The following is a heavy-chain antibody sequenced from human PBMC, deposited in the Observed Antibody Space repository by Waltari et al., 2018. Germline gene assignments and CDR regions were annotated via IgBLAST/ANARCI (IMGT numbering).Heavy chain of an antibody. D-gene: IGHD5-12*01. CDR3: ATYIGASVGTAAFDV. CDR2: MSYSGAT. CDR1: GVSITSNRHY. J-gene: IGHJ3*01. Sequence: QLQLQESGTGLVKPSETLSLTCSVSGVSITSNRHYWAWIRQPPGQGLEWIATMSYSGATYSSPSLESRVTVSRDTSKNQLSLKFVSVTAADTAVYYCATYIGASVGTAAFDVWGQGTMVTVSS. V-gene: IGHV4-39*01.